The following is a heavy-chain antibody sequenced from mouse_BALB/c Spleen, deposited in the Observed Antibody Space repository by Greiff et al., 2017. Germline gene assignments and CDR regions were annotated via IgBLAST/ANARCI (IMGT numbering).Heavy chain of an antibody. CDR3: ARDKYYYAMDY. Sequence: EVKLMESGGGLVQPGGSLKLSCAASGFTFSSYGMSWVRQTPDKRLELVATINSNGGSTYYPDSVKGRFTISRDNAKNTLYLQMSSLKSEDTAMYYCARDKYYYAMDYWGQGTSVTVSS. J-gene: IGHJ4*01. CDR2: INSNGGST. V-gene: IGHV5-6-3*01. CDR1: GFTFSSYG.